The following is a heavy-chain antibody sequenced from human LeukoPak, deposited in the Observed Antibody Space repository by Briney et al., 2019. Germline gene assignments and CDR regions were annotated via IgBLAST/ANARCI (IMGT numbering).Heavy chain of an antibody. D-gene: IGHD4/OR15-4a*01. V-gene: IGHV3-7*01. CDR2: IKQDGSEK. Sequence: PGGSLRLSCAASGFTFSNYWMSWVRQAPGKGLEWVANIKQDGSEKYYVDSVKGRFTISRDNAKNSLYLQMNSLRAEDTAVYYCARDDYGATKYWGQGTLVTVSS. CDR1: GFTFSNYW. J-gene: IGHJ4*02. CDR3: ARDDYGATKY.